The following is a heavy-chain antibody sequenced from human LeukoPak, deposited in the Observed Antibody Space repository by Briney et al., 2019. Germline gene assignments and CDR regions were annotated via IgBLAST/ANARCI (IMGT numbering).Heavy chain of an antibody. J-gene: IGHJ4*02. Sequence: PSETLSLTCTVSGGSIINNNYYWGWIRQPPGKGLEWIGNIYYSGSTYYNPSLKSRVTISIDTSKNQFSLKLTSVTAADTAMYYCAREFQGYYDRSAFFDLWGQGTLVTVSS. V-gene: IGHV4-39*07. CDR3: AREFQGYYDRSAFFDL. CDR1: GGSIINNNYY. CDR2: IYYSGST. D-gene: IGHD3-22*01.